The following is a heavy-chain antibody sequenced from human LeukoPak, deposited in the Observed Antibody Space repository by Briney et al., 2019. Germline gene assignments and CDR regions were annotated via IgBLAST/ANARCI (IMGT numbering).Heavy chain of an antibody. Sequence: PGGSLRLSCAASGFTFSSYAMSWVRQAPGKGLEWVSAISGSGGSTYYADSVKGRFTISRDNSKNTLYLQMNSLRAEDTAVYYCAKERTSFGRIGPYRGGDCYHYWGQGTLVTVSS. J-gene: IGHJ4*02. CDR3: AKERTSFGRIGPYRGGDCYHY. CDR2: ISGSGGST. D-gene: IGHD2-21*02. CDR1: GFTFSSYA. V-gene: IGHV3-23*01.